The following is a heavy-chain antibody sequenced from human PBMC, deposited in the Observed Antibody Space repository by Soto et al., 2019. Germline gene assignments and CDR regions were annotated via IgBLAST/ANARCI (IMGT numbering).Heavy chain of an antibody. D-gene: IGHD5-12*01. CDR2: ISAYNGNT. Sequence: ASVKVSCKASGYTXTSYGISWVRQAPGQGLEWMGWISAYNGNTNYAQKLQGRVTMTTDTSTSTAYMELRSLRSDDTAVYYCARDPLYSGYSSFDYWGQGTLVTSPQ. CDR1: GYTXTSYG. V-gene: IGHV1-18*01. CDR3: ARDPLYSGYSSFDY. J-gene: IGHJ4*02.